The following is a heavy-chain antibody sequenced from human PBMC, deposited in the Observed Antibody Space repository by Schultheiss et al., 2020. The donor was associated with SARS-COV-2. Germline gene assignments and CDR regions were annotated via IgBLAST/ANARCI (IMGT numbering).Heavy chain of an antibody. CDR1: GYTLTELS. CDR3: ASHFGVRGYYYYGMDV. Sequence: ASVKVSCKVSGYTLTELSMHWVRQAPGKGLEWMGGFDPEDGETIYAQKFQGRVTMTRNTSISTAYMELSSLRSEDTAVYYCASHFGVRGYYYYGMDVWGQGTTVTVSS. V-gene: IGHV1-24*01. D-gene: IGHD3-3*01. J-gene: IGHJ6*02. CDR2: FDPEDGET.